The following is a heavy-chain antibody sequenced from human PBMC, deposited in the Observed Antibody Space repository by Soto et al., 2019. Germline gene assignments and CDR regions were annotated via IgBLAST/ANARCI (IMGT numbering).Heavy chain of an antibody. CDR2: IHYSGST. D-gene: IGHD3-22*01. J-gene: IGHJ4*02. CDR1: GGSISSYY. Sequence: SETLSLTCTVSGGSISSYYWSWIRQPPGKGLEWIGYIHYSGSTNYNPSLKSRVTISVDTSKNQFSLRLSSVTAADTAVYYCARASFIPDSSGYYFYFDYWGQGTLVTVSS. CDR3: ARASFIPDSSGYYFYFDY. V-gene: IGHV4-59*01.